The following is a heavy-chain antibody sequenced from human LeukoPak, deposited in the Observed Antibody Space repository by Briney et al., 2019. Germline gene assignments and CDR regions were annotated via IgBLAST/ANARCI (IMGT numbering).Heavy chain of an antibody. Sequence: GASVKVSCKASVGTFSSYAISWVRQPPGPGLEWMGVIIPIFGTANYAKQFQGRVTITADESTSTAYMEQSSPGTDDTAVYYWAVCSGWLSYYFDYWGQGTLVTVSS. CDR2: IIPIFGTA. V-gene: IGHV1-69*13. CDR1: VGTFSSYA. D-gene: IGHD6-19*01. CDR3: AVCSGWLSYYFDY. J-gene: IGHJ4*02.